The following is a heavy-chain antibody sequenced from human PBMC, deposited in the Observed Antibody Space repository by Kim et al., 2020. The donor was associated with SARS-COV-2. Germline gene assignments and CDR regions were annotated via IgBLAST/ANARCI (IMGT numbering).Heavy chain of an antibody. J-gene: IGHJ3*02. V-gene: IGHV6-1*01. D-gene: IGHD5-12*01. CDR3: ARAMATIVGGAFDI. Sequence: AVSVKSRITINPDTSKNQFSLQLNSVTTEDTAVYYCARAMATIVGGAFDIWGRGTMVTVSS.